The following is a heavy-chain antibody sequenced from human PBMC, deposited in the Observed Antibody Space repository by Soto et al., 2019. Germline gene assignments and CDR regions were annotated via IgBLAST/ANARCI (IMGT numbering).Heavy chain of an antibody. CDR2: FDPEDGET. CDR3: ATMWPISAAVDY. V-gene: IGHV1-24*01. CDR1: GYTLTELS. J-gene: IGHJ4*02. D-gene: IGHD6-13*01. Sequence: ASVKVSCKVSGYTLTELSMHWVRQAPGKGLEWMGGFDPEDGETIYAQKFQGRVTMTEDTSTDTAYMELSSLRSEDTAVYYCATMWPISAAVDYWGKGTLVTVSS.